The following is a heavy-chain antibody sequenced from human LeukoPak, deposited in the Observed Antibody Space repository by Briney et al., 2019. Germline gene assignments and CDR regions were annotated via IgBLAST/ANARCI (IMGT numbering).Heavy chain of an antibody. CDR2: IYYSGST. CDR3: ARGPKDILTGYYIIGYYYYMDV. V-gene: IGHV4-39*07. J-gene: IGHJ6*03. D-gene: IGHD3-9*01. CDR1: GGSISSSSYY. Sequence: SETLSLTCTVSGGSISSSSYYWGWIRQPPGKGLEWIGSIYYSGSTYYNPSLKSRVTISVDTSKNQFSLKLSSVTAADTAVYYCARGPKDILTGYYIIGYYYYMDVWGKGTTVTISS.